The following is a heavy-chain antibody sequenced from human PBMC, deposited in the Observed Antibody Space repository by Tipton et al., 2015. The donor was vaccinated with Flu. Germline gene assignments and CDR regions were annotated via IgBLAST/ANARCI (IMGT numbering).Heavy chain of an antibody. Sequence: SLRLSCATSGFAFSSSSMNWVRQAPGKGLEWVSTITNSRTYIYYADSVEGRFTVSRDNAKNSLYLQMNSLRPEDTAFYYCVKDPYGDYDGGWFDPWGQGTLVTVSS. D-gene: IGHD4-17*01. V-gene: IGHV3-21*04. CDR1: GFAFSSSS. CDR2: ITNSRTYI. CDR3: VKDPYGDYDGGWFDP. J-gene: IGHJ5*02.